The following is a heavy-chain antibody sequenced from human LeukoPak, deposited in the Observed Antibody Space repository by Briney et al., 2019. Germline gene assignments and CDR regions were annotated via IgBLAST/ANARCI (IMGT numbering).Heavy chain of an antibody. CDR1: GFTFSSYA. CDR2: ISGSGGST. Sequence: GGSLRLSCAASGFTFSSYAMSWVRQAPGKGLEWVSAISGSGGSTYYADSVKGRFTISRDNSKNTLYLQMNGLRAEDTAVYYCAKDRWDCSGGSCYVGEVYFDYWGQGTLVTVSS. D-gene: IGHD2-15*01. CDR3: AKDRWDCSGGSCYVGEVYFDY. V-gene: IGHV3-23*01. J-gene: IGHJ4*02.